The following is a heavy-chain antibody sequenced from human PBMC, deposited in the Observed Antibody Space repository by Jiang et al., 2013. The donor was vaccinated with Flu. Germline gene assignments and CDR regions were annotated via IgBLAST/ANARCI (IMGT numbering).Heavy chain of an antibody. Sequence: LLKPSETLSLTCTVSGGSISSSSYYWGWIRQPPGKGLEWIGSIYYSGSTYYNPSLKSRVTISVDTSKNQFSLKLSSVTAADTAVYYCARLRGGSSEWFDPWGQGTLVTVSS. J-gene: IGHJ5*02. CDR3: ARLRGGSSEWFDP. D-gene: IGHD6-6*01. V-gene: IGHV4-39*01. CDR2: IYYSGST. CDR1: GGSISSSSYY.